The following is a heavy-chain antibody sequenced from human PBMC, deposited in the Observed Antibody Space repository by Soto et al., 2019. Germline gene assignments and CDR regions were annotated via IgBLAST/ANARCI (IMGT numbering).Heavy chain of an antibody. CDR1: GFTFDTYW. J-gene: IGHJ4*02. D-gene: IGHD6-19*01. CDR2: IKRGGDEK. V-gene: IGHV3-7*03. Sequence: PGGSLRLSCAASGFTFDTYWMTWVRQAPGQGLEWVSSIKRGGDEKLYVESVQVRFVISIDDGKKSVSLEMDSLTAEDTATYYCVRSSGWIFYXWGQGTLFTVSX. CDR3: VRSSGWIFYX.